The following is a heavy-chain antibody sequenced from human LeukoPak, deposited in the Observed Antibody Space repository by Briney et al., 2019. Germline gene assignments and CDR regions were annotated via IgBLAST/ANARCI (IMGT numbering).Heavy chain of an antibody. D-gene: IGHD4-23*01. V-gene: IGHV3-7*01. CDR3: ARDRGYSKFDY. CDR1: GFPFSNYW. Sequence: GGSLRLSCAASGFPFSNYWMSWVRQAPGKGLEWVANMKEDGGEINYVDSVEGRFTISRDNAKNSLFLQMNSLRVDDTAVYYCARDRGYSKFDYWGQGTLVTVSS. J-gene: IGHJ4*02. CDR2: MKEDGGEI.